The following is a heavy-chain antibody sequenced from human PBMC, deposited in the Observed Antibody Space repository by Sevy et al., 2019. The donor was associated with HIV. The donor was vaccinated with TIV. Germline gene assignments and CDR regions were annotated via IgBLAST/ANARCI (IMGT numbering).Heavy chain of an antibody. CDR1: GGFIGSYY. CDR2: IYYDGSA. D-gene: IGHD3-10*01. CDR3: ARDRGELYYFDY. Sequence: SETLSLTCTVSGGFIGSYYWSWIRQAPGKGLEWIGYIYYDGSANYNPSLKSRGTLSEDTLKNQVSLKLTSVTPADTAVYYCARDRGELYYFDYWGQGTLVTVSS. V-gene: IGHV4-59*01. J-gene: IGHJ4*02.